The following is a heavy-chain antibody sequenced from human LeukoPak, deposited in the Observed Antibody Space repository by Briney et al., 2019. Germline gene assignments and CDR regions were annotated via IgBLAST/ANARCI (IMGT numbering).Heavy chain of an antibody. D-gene: IGHD4-17*01. CDR1: GFTFSSYS. V-gene: IGHV3-21*01. CDR2: ISSSSSYI. CDR3: ARDYDYGDYGVNWFDP. J-gene: IGHJ5*02. Sequence: PGGSLRLSCAASGFTFSSYSMNWVRQAPGKGLEWVSSISSSSSYIYYADSVKGRFTISRDNAKNSLYLQMNSLRAEDTAVYYCARDYDYGDYGVNWFDPWGQGTLVTVSS.